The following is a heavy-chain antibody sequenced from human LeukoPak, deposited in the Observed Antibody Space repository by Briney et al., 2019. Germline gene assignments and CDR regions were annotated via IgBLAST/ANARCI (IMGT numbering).Heavy chain of an antibody. CDR1: GFTFSSYS. D-gene: IGHD6-13*01. J-gene: IGHJ5*02. V-gene: IGHV3-21*01. CDR3: ARDGYSSSWYLDWFDP. CDR2: ISSSSSYI. Sequence: GSLRLSCAASGFTFSSYSMNWVRQAPGKGLEWVSSISSSSSYIYYADSVKGRFTISRDNAKNSLYLQMNSLRAEDTAVYYCARDGYSSSWYLDWFDPWGQGTLVTVSS.